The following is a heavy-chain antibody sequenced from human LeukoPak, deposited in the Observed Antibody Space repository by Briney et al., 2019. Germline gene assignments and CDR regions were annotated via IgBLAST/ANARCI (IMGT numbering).Heavy chain of an antibody. CDR2: IYYTGST. CDR3: ARHRYGDQTFDH. CDR1: GASISGYY. J-gene: IGHJ4*02. Sequence: SETLSLTCTVSGASISGYYCSWIRQSPGKGMEWIGYIYYTGSTNYNPSLKSRVTISVETSKSQFSLRLSSVTAADTAVYYCARHRYGDQTFDHWGQGTLVTVSS. V-gene: IGHV4-59*08. D-gene: IGHD4-17*01.